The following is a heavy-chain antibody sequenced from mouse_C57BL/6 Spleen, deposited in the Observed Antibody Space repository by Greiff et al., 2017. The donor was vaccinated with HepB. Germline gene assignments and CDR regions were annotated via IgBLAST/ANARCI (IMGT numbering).Heavy chain of an antibody. J-gene: IGHJ2*01. Sequence: LVESGAELVKPGASVKMSCKASGYTFTTYPIEWMKQNHGKSLEWIGNFHPYNDDTKYNEKFKGKATLTVEKSSSTVYLELSRLTSDDSAVYYCARRGYGYDGGFDYWGQGTTLTVSS. CDR3: ARRGYGYDGGFDY. V-gene: IGHV1-47*01. D-gene: IGHD2-2*01. CDR2: FHPYNDDT. CDR1: GYTFTTYP.